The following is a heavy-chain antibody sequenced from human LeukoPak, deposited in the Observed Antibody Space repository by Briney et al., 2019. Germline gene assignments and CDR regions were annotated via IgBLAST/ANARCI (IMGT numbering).Heavy chain of an antibody. D-gene: IGHD7-27*01. J-gene: IGHJ4*02. CDR1: GFTFSSYA. V-gene: IGHV3-23*01. CDR3: AKEAHTTEANWGSHRSFDY. CDR2: ISGSGGST. Sequence: PGGSLRLSCAASGFTFSSYAMSWVRQAPGKGLEWVSAISGSGGSTYYADSVKGRFTISRDNSKNTLYLQMNSLRAEDTAVYYCAKEAHTTEANWGSHRSFDYWGQGTLVTVSS.